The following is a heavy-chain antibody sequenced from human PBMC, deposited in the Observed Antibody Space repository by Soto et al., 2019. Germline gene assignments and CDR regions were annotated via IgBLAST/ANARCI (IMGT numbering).Heavy chain of an antibody. Sequence: PSETLSLTCTVSGSSISPFYWSWIRQPPGKGLEWIGYIYYTGSTKYNPSLKSRVTLSLGTSRNQLSLKLSSVTAADTAVYYCTRVGGYYGDYPNFDYWGQGTLVTVSS. CDR2: IYYTGST. CDR1: GSSISPFY. V-gene: IGHV4-59*01. J-gene: IGHJ4*02. CDR3: TRVGGYYGDYPNFDY. D-gene: IGHD4-17*01.